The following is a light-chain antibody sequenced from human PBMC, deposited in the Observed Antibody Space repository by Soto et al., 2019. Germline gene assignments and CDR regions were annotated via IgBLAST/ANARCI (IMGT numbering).Light chain of an antibody. Sequence: ENVLTQSPATLSFYPGERATLSCRASQSVKTFLVWYQQRPGQAPRLLIYDASTRATGIPARFSGSGSGTEFTLTISSLQSEDFAVYYCQQYNKWPPFGQGTKVDNK. CDR2: DAS. V-gene: IGKV3-15*01. CDR1: QSVKTF. J-gene: IGKJ1*01. CDR3: QQYNKWPP.